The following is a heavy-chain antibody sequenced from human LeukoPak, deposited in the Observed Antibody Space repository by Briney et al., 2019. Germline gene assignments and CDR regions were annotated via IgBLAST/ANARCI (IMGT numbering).Heavy chain of an antibody. Sequence: QPGGSLRLSCAGSGFTFSRYWMCGVRQAPGRGVGGVANIKKVGTAKCYVDSVKGRFTMSRDNDKNSLYLQMNSLRVEDTAVYYCARDSTSDTLGYWGQGTLVTVSS. J-gene: IGHJ4*02. CDR3: ARDSTSDTLGY. CDR2: IKKVGTAK. CDR1: GFTFSRYW. D-gene: IGHD2-2*02. V-gene: IGHV3-7*01.